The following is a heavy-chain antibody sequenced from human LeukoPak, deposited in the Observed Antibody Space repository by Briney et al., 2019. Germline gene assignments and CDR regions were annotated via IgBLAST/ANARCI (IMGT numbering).Heavy chain of an antibody. J-gene: IGHJ6*03. CDR2: ISGSGGST. V-gene: IGHV3-23*01. D-gene: IGHD6-13*01. Sequence: GGSLRLSCAASGFTFSSYAMSWVRQAPGKGLEWVSAISGSGGSTYYADSVKGRFTISRDNSKNTLYLQMNSLRAEDTAVYYCAVAAAGTAEVYYYCYYMDVWGKGTTVTVSS. CDR3: AVAAAGTAEVYYYCYYMDV. CDR1: GFTFSSYA.